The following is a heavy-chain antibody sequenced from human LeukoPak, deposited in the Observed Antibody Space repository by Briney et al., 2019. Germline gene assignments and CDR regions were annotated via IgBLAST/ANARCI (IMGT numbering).Heavy chain of an antibody. Sequence: ASVKVSCKASGGTFSSYAISWVRQAPGQGLEWMGGIIPMFGSTNYAQKFQGRVTTTADESTGTAYMELSSLRSEDTAVYYCAREGIAAAGWGGNNSFDVWGQGTMVTVSS. CDR3: AREGIAAAGWGGNNSFDV. D-gene: IGHD6-13*01. CDR1: GGTFSSYA. J-gene: IGHJ3*01. CDR2: IIPMFGST. V-gene: IGHV1-69*13.